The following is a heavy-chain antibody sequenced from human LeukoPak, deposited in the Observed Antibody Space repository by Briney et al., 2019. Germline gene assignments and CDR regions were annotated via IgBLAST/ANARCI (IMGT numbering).Heavy chain of an antibody. CDR3: ARTYRYGSFPVYHYYMDV. J-gene: IGHJ6*03. Sequence: PSETLSLTCTVSAGSLSGFFWSWIRQPAGKGLEGIGYISYSGSTNYNPSLQSRVTISSDTSKNQVSLKLSSVTAADTAVYYCARTYRYGSFPVYHYYMDVWGKGTTVTVSS. D-gene: IGHD5-18*01. CDR1: AGSLSGFF. CDR2: ISYSGST. V-gene: IGHV4-59*01.